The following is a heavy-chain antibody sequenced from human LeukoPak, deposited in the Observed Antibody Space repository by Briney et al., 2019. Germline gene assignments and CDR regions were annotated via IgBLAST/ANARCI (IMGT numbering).Heavy chain of an antibody. CDR2: ISYDGSNK. CDR1: GFTFSSYG. J-gene: IGHJ4*02. Sequence: GGSLTLSCAASGFTFSSYGMHWVRQAPGKGLEWVAVISYDGSNKYYADSVKGRFTISRDNSKNTLYLQMNSLRAEDTAVYYCAKPGQQLVPSSFDYWGQGTLVTVSS. D-gene: IGHD6-13*01. V-gene: IGHV3-30*18. CDR3: AKPGQQLVPSSFDY.